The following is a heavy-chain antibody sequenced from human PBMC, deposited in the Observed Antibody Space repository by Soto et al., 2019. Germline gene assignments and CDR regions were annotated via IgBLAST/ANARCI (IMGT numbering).Heavy chain of an antibody. J-gene: IGHJ4*02. CDR3: AKTQQIYNFDY. CDR1: GFTFSNYA. Sequence: EVQLLESGGGLVQPGGSLRLSCVVSGFTFSNYAMCWVRQAPGKGLEWVSAISGGGGNAYFADSVKGRFTISRDNSKNTLYLQMNRLRAEDTAVYYCAKTQQIYNFDYWGQGTLVTVSS. CDR2: ISGGGGNA. V-gene: IGHV3-23*01. D-gene: IGHD6-13*01.